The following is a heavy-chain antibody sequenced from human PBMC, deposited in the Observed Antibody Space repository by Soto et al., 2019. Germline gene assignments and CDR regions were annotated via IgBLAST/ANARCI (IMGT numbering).Heavy chain of an antibody. D-gene: IGHD5-12*01. CDR2: IYYTGIT. CDR3: AREAESGKDSEAFDI. CDR1: GGSINTGGCY. V-gene: IGHV4-31*03. Sequence: QVQLHESGPGLLKPSQTLSLTCSVSGGSINTGGCYWSWIRHHPVKGLEWIGYIYYTGITSYNPSLESRLTVSLDTSKNHFSLKLMSVTAADTAVYYCAREAESGKDSEAFDIWGQGTLVTVSS. J-gene: IGHJ3*02.